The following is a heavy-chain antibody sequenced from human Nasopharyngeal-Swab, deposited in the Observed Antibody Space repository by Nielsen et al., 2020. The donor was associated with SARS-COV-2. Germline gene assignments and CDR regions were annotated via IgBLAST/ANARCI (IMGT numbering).Heavy chain of an antibody. CDR1: GFTFGDYA. D-gene: IGHD3-22*01. V-gene: IGHV3-49*03. J-gene: IGHJ4*02. CDR3: TREQPDYYDSSGYYPIPFDS. CDR2: IRSKAYGGTT. Sequence: LSLTRTASGFTFGDYAMSWFRQAPGKGLEWVGFIRSKAYGGTTEYAASVKGRFTISRDDSKSIAYLQMNSLKTEDTAVYYCTREQPDYYDSSGYYPIPFDSWGQGTLVTVSS.